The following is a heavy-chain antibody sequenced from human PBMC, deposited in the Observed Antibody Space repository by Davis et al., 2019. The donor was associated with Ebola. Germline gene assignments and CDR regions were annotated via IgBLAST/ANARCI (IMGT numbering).Heavy chain of an antibody. Sequence: GGSLRLSCAASGFTVSSNYMSWVRQAPGKGLEWVSVIYSGGSTYYADSVKGRFTISRDNSKNTLNLQMNSLRAEDTAVYYCASVLRFLEWLSYWGQGTLVTVSS. J-gene: IGHJ4*02. CDR2: IYSGGST. V-gene: IGHV3-53*01. CDR1: GFTVSSNY. CDR3: ASVLRFLEWLSY. D-gene: IGHD3-3*01.